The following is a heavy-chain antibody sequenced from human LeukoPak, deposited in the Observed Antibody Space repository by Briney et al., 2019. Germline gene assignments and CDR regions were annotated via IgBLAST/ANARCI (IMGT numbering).Heavy chain of an antibody. CDR2: ISYDGSNK. CDR1: GFTFSSYA. J-gene: IGHJ4*02. D-gene: IGHD1-1*01. CDR3: ATGTIYY. Sequence: PGGSLRLSCAASGFTFSSYAMHWVRQAPGKGLEWVAVISYDGSNKYYADSVKGRFTISRDNAKNSVYLQMNSLRAEDTAVYYCATGTIYYWGQGALVTVSS. V-gene: IGHV3-30*07.